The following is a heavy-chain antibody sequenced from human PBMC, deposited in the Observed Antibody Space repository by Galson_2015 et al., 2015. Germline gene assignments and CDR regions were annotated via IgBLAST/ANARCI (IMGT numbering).Heavy chain of an antibody. CDR1: GGSINTGGSY. CDR2: IYFRGTT. D-gene: IGHD6-6*01. V-gene: IGHV4-39*01. Sequence: SETLSLTCTVSGGSINTGGSYWGWVRQPPGKGLQWIGTIYFRGTTYYTPSLESRVTVPVDTSKNQFSLKMRSVSAADTALYYCARHDPYSSSSFFAFEIWGQGTIVTVSS. CDR3: ARHDPYSSSSFFAFEI. J-gene: IGHJ3*02.